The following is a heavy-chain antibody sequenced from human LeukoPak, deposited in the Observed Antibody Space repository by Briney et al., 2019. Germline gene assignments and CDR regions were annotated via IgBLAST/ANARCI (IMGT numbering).Heavy chain of an antibody. D-gene: IGHD3-10*01. CDR2: IRYDGSNK. Sequence: GGSLRLSCAASGFTFSSYGMHWVRQAPGKGLEWVAFIRYDGSNKYYADSVKGRFTIPRDNSKNTLYLQMNSLRAEDTAVYYCAKMATMVRGVPFPFDPRGQGTLVTVSS. V-gene: IGHV3-30*02. J-gene: IGHJ5*02. CDR1: GFTFSSYG. CDR3: AKMATMVRGVPFPFDP.